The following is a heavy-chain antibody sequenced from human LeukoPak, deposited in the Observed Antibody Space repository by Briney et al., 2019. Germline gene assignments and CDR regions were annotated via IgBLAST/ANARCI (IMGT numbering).Heavy chain of an antibody. CDR3: AAGDPIYFEY. CDR2: VYYSGST. Sequence: SETLSLTCSVYGDSISSYYWSWIRQPPGKGLEWIGYVYYSGSTNYNPSLKSRVTISLDTSKNQFSLKLSSVIAADTAVYYCAAGDPIYFEYWGQGILVTVSS. D-gene: IGHD4-17*01. CDR1: GDSISSYY. J-gene: IGHJ4*02. V-gene: IGHV4-59*08.